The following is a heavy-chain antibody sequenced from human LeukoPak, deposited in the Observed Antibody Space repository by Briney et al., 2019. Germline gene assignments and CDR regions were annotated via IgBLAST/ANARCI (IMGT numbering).Heavy chain of an antibody. Sequence: SQTLSLTCTVSGGSISSGSYYWSWIRQPAGKGLEWIGRIYTSGSTNYNPSLKSRVTISVDTSKNQFSLKLSSVTAADTAVYYCARGGSSSRGLNWFDPWGQGTLVTVSS. J-gene: IGHJ5*02. CDR2: IYTSGST. V-gene: IGHV4-61*02. CDR1: GGSISSGSYY. D-gene: IGHD6-13*01. CDR3: ARGGSSSRGLNWFDP.